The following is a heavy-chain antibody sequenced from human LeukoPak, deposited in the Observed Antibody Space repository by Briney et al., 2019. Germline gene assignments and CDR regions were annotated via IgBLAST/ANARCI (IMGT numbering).Heavy chain of an antibody. V-gene: IGHV3-23*01. D-gene: IGHD4-17*01. Sequence: GGSLRLSCAASGFTFSRFAMSWVRQAPGKGLEWVSTVSGSGGSTNYADSVKGRFTFFRDNSKNTLYLQMNSLRAEDTAIYYCTKDLPDYGDYIEGYWGQGTLVTVSS. J-gene: IGHJ4*02. CDR3: TKDLPDYGDYIEGY. CDR1: GFTFSRFA. CDR2: VSGSGGST.